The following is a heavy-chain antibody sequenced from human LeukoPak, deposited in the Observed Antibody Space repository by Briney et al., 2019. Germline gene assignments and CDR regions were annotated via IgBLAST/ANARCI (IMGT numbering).Heavy chain of an antibody. D-gene: IGHD4-17*01. Sequence: SETLSLTCAVYGGSFSGYYWSWIRQPPGKGLEWIGEINHSGSTNYNPSLKSRVTISVDTSKNQFSLKLSSVTAADTAVYYCARSEFWGYGDHLHPFDYWGQGTLVTVSS. CDR2: INHSGST. V-gene: IGHV4-34*01. J-gene: IGHJ4*01. CDR3: ARSEFWGYGDHLHPFDY. CDR1: GGSFSGYY.